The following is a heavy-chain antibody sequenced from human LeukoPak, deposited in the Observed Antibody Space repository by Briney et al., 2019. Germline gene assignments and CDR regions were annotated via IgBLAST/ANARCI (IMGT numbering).Heavy chain of an antibody. V-gene: IGHV3-30*04. CDR2: ISFDGGNK. CDR3: TRAWTYLHAFNI. J-gene: IGHJ3*02. Sequence: GGSLRLSCAASGFTFSNYAMHWVRQAPGKGLEWVTVISFDGGNKYYADSVKGRFTISRDNSKNTVSLQMNSLTAEDTAIYYCTRAWTYLHAFNIWGQGTVVTVSS. D-gene: IGHD1-7*01. CDR1: GFTFSNYA.